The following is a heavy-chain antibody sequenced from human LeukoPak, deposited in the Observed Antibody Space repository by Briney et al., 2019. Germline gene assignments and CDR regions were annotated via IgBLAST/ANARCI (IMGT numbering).Heavy chain of an antibody. J-gene: IGHJ5*02. CDR1: GFTFSGFP. D-gene: IGHD1-7*01. CDR3: ARIGMENFYDL. Sequence: PGGSLRLSCAGSGFTFSGFPMHWVRQAPGKGLEYVSAINGNGDTTYYADSVKGRFSISRDNSKNTLYLQMGNLRGEDMALYFCARIGMENFYDLWGQGTLVTVSA. CDR2: INGNGDTT. V-gene: IGHV3-64*02.